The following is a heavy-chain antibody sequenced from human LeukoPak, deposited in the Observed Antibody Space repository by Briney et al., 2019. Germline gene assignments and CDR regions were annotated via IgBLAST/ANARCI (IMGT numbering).Heavy chain of an antibody. Sequence: SQTLSLTCAISGDSVSSNSAAWNWSRQSPSRGLEWLGRTYYRSKWYNDYAVSVKSRITINPDTSKNQFSLQLNSVTPEDTAVYYCARAGQEGFFRYCSGGSCYSSTWFDPRGQGTLVTVSS. CDR2: TYYRSKWYN. J-gene: IGHJ5*02. CDR3: ARAGQEGFFRYCSGGSCYSSTWFDP. D-gene: IGHD2-15*01. V-gene: IGHV6-1*01. CDR1: GDSVSSNSAA.